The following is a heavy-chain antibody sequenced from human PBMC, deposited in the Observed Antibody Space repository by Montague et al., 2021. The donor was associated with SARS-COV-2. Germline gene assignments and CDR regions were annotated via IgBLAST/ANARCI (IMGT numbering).Heavy chain of an antibody. D-gene: IGHD3-10*01. J-gene: IGHJ6*02. CDR3: ARDREITMVRGAPLYSMEV. V-gene: IGHV3-30*09. CDR2: ISYDGSNK. Sequence: SLRLSCAAFGFTFRSYAMHWVRQAPGKGLERVAVISYDGSNKYYADSVKGRFAISRDNSKNTLYLQMNRLRAEDKAVYYCARDREITMVRGAPLYSMEVWGQGTTVTVS. CDR1: GFTFRSYA.